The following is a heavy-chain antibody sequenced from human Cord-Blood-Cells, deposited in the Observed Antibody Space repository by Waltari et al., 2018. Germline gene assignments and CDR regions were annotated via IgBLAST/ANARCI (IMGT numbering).Heavy chain of an antibody. J-gene: IGHJ3*02. V-gene: IGHV3-74*01. CDR1: GFTFSSYW. Sequence: EVQLVESGGGLVQPGGSLRLSCAASGFTFSSYWMHWVRQAPGKGLGWGSRSNSEGRSTSYADSVKGRFTISRDNAKNTLYLQMNSLRAEDTAVYYCARDITMVRGDDAFDIWGQGTMVTVSS. CDR3: ARDITMVRGDDAFDI. D-gene: IGHD3-10*01. CDR2: SNSEGRST.